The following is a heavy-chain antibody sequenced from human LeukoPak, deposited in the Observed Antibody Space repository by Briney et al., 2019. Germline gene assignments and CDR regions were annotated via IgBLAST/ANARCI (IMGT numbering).Heavy chain of an antibody. V-gene: IGHV4-59*08. CDR2: IYYSGST. D-gene: IGHD3-10*01. Sequence: SETLSLTCTVSGGSISSYYWSWIRQPPGKGLEWIGYIYYSGSTNYNPSLKSRVTISVGTSKNQFSLKLSSVTAADTAVYYCARRARGVIDYWGQGTLVTVSS. CDR1: GGSISSYY. J-gene: IGHJ4*02. CDR3: ARRARGVIDY.